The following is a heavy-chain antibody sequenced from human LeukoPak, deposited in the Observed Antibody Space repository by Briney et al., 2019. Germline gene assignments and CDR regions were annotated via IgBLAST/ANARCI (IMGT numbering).Heavy chain of an antibody. CDR3: ARDLIAVAGSPRGDY. D-gene: IGHD6-19*01. Sequence: ASVKVSCKASGYTFISYDISWVRQATGQGLEWMGWMNPNSGNTAYAQKFQGRVTITADESTSTAYMELSSLRSEDTAVYYCARDLIAVAGSPRGDYWGQGTLVTVSS. CDR1: GYTFISYD. J-gene: IGHJ4*02. V-gene: IGHV1-8*03. CDR2: MNPNSGNT.